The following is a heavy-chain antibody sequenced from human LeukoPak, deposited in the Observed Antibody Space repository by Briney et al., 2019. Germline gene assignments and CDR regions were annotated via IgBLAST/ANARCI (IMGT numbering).Heavy chain of an antibody. J-gene: IGHJ3*02. V-gene: IGHV3-30-3*01. CDR1: GFTFSSYA. D-gene: IGHD6-19*01. Sequence: PGGSLRLSCAASGFTFSSYAMHWVRQAPGKGLEWVAVISYDGSNKYYADSVKGRFTISRDNSKNTLYLQMNSLRAEDTAVYYCATVAGTQPTSYAFDIWGQGTMVTVSS. CDR2: ISYDGSNK. CDR3: ATVAGTQPTSYAFDI.